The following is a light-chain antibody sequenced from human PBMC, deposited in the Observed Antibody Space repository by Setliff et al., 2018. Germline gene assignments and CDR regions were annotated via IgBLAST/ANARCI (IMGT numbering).Light chain of an antibody. Sequence: QSVLTQPPSASGTPGQRVTISCSGSSSNIGSNTVNWYQQLPGAAPKLLMHSNNQRPSGVPDRFSGSKSGTSASLAISGLRSEDEADYYCAAWDAKLSAYVFGIGTKGTVL. CDR2: SNN. V-gene: IGLV1-44*01. CDR3: AAWDAKLSAYV. J-gene: IGLJ1*01. CDR1: SSNIGSNT.